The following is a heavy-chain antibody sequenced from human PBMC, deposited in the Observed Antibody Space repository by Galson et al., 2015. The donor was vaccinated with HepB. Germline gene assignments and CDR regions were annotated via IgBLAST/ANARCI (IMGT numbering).Heavy chain of an antibody. CDR1: GFTFSSYA. CDR2: ISYDGSNK. V-gene: IGHV3-30*04. CDR3: ARDYGDYWDRFDY. Sequence: SLRLSCAASGFTFSSYAMHWVRQAPGKGLEWVAVISYDGSNKYYADSVEGRFTISRDNSKNTLYLQMNSLRAEDTAVYYCARDYGDYWDRFDYWGQGTLVTVSS. D-gene: IGHD4-17*01. J-gene: IGHJ4*02.